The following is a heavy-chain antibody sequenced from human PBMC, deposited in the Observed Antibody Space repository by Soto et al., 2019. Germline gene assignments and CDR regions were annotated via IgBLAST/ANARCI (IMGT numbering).Heavy chain of an antibody. D-gene: IGHD2-2*02. CDR2: IIPILVIA. Sequence: QVQLVQSGAEVKKPGSSVKVSCKASGGTFSSYTIIWVRQAPGQGLEWMGRIIPILVIANYAQKFQGRLTITADKSTSTAYMELSSLRSEDTAVYYCAMEYCSSTSCYRDYWGQGTLVTVSS. CDR3: AMEYCSSTSCYRDY. V-gene: IGHV1-69*02. CDR1: GGTFSSYT. J-gene: IGHJ4*02.